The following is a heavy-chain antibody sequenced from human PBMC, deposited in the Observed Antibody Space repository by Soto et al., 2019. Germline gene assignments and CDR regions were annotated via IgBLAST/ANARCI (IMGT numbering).Heavy chain of an antibody. J-gene: IGHJ4*02. Sequence: SETLSLTCAVSGGAISSGGYSWSWIRQPPGKGLEWIGYIYHSGSTYYNPSLKSRVTISVDRSKNQFSLKLSSVTAADTAVYYCASVQERWGQGTLVTVPS. CDR1: GGAISSGGYS. CDR2: IYHSGST. D-gene: IGHD1-1*01. V-gene: IGHV4-30-2*01. CDR3: ASVQER.